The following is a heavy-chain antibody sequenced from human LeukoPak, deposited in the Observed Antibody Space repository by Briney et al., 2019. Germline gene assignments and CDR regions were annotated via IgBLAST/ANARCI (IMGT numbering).Heavy chain of an antibody. J-gene: IGHJ5*02. CDR1: GGSISSGGYS. V-gene: IGHV4-30-2*01. CDR3: ARGKQLAPGGGFDP. D-gene: IGHD6-6*01. Sequence: SETLSLTCAVSGGSISSGGYSWSWIRQPPGKGLEWIGYIYHSGSTYYNPSLKSRVTISVDTSKNQFSLKLSSVTAADTAVYYCARGKQLAPGGGFDPWGQGTLVTVSS. CDR2: IYHSGST.